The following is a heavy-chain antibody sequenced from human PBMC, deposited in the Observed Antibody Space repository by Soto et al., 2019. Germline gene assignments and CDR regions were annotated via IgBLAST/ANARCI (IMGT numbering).Heavy chain of an antibody. CDR2: ISGSGGST. Sequence: EVQLLESGGGLVQPGGSLRLSCAASGFAFSSYALSWVRQPPGKGLEWVSAISGSGGSTYYADSVKGRFTISRDNSTNALYRAMTSMRAEDTALYYCATDDRIDRYNFGGLPDYWGQGPLVSVSS. CDR3: ATDDRIDRYNFGGLPDY. CDR1: GFAFSSYA. V-gene: IGHV3-23*01. J-gene: IGHJ4*02. D-gene: IGHD3-16*01.